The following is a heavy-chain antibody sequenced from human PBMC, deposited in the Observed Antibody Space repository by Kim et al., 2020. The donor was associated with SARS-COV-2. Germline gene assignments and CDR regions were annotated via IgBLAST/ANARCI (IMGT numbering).Heavy chain of an antibody. D-gene: IGHD3-22*01. V-gene: IGHV1-69*13. CDR1: GGTFSSYA. CDR2: IIPIFGTA. CDR3: ARDDSSGFSAPDY. Sequence: SVKVSCKASGGTFSSYAISWVRQAPGQGLEWMGGIIPIFGTANYAQKFQGRVTITADESTSTAYMELSSLRSEDTAVYYCARDDSSGFSAPDYWGQGTLVTVSS. J-gene: IGHJ4*02.